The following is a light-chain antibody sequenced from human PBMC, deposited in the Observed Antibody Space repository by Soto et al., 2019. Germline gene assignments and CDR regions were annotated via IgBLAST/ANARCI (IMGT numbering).Light chain of an antibody. V-gene: IGKV1-5*03. CDR3: QQYSSYSWT. J-gene: IGKJ1*01. CDR1: ESIGRW. CDR2: EAS. Sequence: DIQMTQAPSTLSASVGDRVSITCRAIESIGRWLAWYQQKPGKAPKLLIYEASSLEGGFPSRFSGRESGTEFALTISRLQPDDFATYYCQQYSSYSWTFGQGTKVDIK.